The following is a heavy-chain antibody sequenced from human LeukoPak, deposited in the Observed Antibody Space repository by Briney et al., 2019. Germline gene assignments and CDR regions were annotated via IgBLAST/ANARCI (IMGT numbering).Heavy chain of an antibody. J-gene: IGHJ4*02. CDR1: GYTFTNYY. CDR3: AREGAAEAKNFDY. V-gene: IGHV1-46*01. Sequence: ASVKVSCKASGYTFTNYYIHWMRQAPGQGLEWVGIINLNAVTTRYAQKFQGRITVTRDTSTSTVYLELSSLRSEDTAVYFCAREGAAEAKNFDYWGQGTLVIVSS. D-gene: IGHD6-25*01. CDR2: INLNAVTT.